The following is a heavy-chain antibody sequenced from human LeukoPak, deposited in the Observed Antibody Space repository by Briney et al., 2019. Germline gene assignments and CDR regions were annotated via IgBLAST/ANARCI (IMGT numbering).Heavy chain of an antibody. CDR3: ALLYSSGGTGPDDY. J-gene: IGHJ4*02. CDR1: GGTFSSYA. CDR2: IIPIFGTA. Sequence: SVKVSCKASGGTFSSYANSWVRQAPGQGLEWMGGIIPIFGTANYAQKFQGRVTITADKSTSTAYMELSSLRSEDTAVYYCALLYSSGGTGPDDYWGQGTLVTVSS. D-gene: IGHD6-19*01. V-gene: IGHV1-69*06.